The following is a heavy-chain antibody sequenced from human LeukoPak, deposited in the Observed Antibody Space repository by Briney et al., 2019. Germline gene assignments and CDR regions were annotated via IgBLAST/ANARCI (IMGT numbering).Heavy chain of an antibody. D-gene: IGHD3-22*01. CDR3: ARAPVPYYDSSGYYLHSEYFQH. V-gene: IGHV3-21*01. Sequence: GGSLRLSCAASGFTFSSYSMNWVRQAPGKGLEWVSSISSSSSYIYYADSVKGRFTISRDNAKNSLYLQMNSLRAEDTAVYYCARAPVPYYDSSGYYLHSEYFQHWGQGTLVTVSS. CDR1: GFTFSSYS. CDR2: ISSSSSYI. J-gene: IGHJ1*01.